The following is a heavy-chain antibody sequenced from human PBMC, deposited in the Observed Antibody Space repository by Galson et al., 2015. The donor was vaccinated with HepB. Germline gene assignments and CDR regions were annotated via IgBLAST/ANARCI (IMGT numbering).Heavy chain of an antibody. J-gene: IGHJ4*02. CDR3: AVTATAMVSEFDY. CDR1: GFTFSSYS. Sequence: SLRLSCAASGFTFSSYSMNWVRQAPGKGLEWVSSISSSSSYIYYADSVKGRFTISRDNAKNSLYLQMNSLRAEDTAVYYCAVTATAMVSEFDYWGQGTLVTVSS. D-gene: IGHD5-18*01. V-gene: IGHV3-21*01. CDR2: ISSSSSYI.